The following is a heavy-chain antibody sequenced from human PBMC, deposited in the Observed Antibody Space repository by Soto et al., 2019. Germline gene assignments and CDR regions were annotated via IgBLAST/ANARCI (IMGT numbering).Heavy chain of an antibody. CDR2: ISSSSSYT. CDR1: GFTFSDYY. Sequence: PGGSVRLSCAASGFTFSDYYMIWIRQAPGKGLKWVSYISSSSSYTNYADSVKGRFTISRDNSKNTLYLQMNSLRAEDTAVYYCARYYYASSGYYPLWGQGTLVTVSS. J-gene: IGHJ4*02. CDR3: ARYYYASSGYYPL. D-gene: IGHD3-22*01. V-gene: IGHV3-11*06.